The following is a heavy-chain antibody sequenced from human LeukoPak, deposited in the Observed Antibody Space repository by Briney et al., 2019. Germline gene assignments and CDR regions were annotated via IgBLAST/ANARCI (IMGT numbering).Heavy chain of an antibody. V-gene: IGHV1-69*01. J-gene: IGHJ4*02. CDR3: ARSPSGSYPFDY. D-gene: IGHD1-26*01. CDR2: IIPIFGTP. Sequence: MGGIIPIFGTPNYAQKFQGRVTITADESTSTAYMELSSLRSEDTAVYYCARSPSGSYPFDYWGQGTLVTVSS.